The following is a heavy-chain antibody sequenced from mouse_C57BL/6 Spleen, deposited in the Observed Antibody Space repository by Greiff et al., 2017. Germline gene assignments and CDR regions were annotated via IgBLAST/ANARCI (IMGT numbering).Heavy chain of an antibody. V-gene: IGHV1-15*01. CDR1: GYTFTDYE. CDR2: IDPETGGT. Sequence: QVHVKQSGAELVRPGASVTLSCKASGYTFTDYEMHWVKQTPVHGLEWIGAIDPETGGTAYNQKFKGMAILTADKSSSTAYMELRSLTSEDSAVYYCTTTVVGYWGQGTTLTVSS. J-gene: IGHJ2*01. D-gene: IGHD1-1*01. CDR3: TTTVVGY.